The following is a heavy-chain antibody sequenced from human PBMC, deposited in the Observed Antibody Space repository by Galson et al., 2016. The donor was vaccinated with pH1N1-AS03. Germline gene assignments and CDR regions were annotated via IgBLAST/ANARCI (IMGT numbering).Heavy chain of an antibody. D-gene: IGHD3-3*01. CDR3: ARGFLEAVIDY. V-gene: IGHV1-3*01. Sequence: SVKVSCKASGHNFTNYAIHWVRQAPGQRLEWMGWINVGSGNTKYSQKFQGRVTMTRDTSVSTAYMELSSLTSDDTSVYYCARGFLEAVIDYWGQGSLVTVSS. J-gene: IGHJ4*02. CDR1: GHNFTNYA. CDR2: INVGSGNT.